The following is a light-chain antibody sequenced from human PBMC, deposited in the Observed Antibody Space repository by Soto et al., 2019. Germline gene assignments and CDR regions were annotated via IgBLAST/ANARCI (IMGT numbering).Light chain of an antibody. V-gene: IGKV1-5*01. CDR3: QQYNSYLWT. CDR1: QSISSW. CDR2: DAS. J-gene: IGKJ1*01. Sequence: DIPMTQSPSTLSASVGDRVTITCRASQSISSWLAWYQQKPGKAPKLLIYDASSLESGVPSRFSRSGSGTEFTLTISSLQPDDFATYYCQQYNSYLWTFGQGNKVEIK.